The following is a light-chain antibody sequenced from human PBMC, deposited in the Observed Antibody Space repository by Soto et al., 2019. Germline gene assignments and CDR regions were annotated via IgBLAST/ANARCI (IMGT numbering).Light chain of an antibody. CDR3: QHVNSYPPFT. CDR1: QGIGFY. CDR2: AAS. V-gene: IGKV1-9*01. Sequence: IQLTQSPSSLSASVGDRVTITCRASQGIGFYLAWYQQKPGSAPQLLIYAASTLQSGVPSRFSSSGSGTNFTLTISGLQPEDFATYYCQHVNSYPPFTFGPGTTVDLK. J-gene: IGKJ3*01.